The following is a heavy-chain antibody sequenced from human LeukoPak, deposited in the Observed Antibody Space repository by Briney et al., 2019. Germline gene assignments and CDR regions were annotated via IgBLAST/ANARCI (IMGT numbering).Heavy chain of an antibody. CDR2: IKQNGGGK. CDR3: ARDLGYQLRGTVDDAFDI. CDR1: GFTFRSYW. Sequence: GGSLRLSCAASGFTFRSYWMSWVRPAPGKGREGVANIKQNGGGKYYVDSVKGRLTSSRDNAKNSLYLQMNSLRAEDTAVYYCARDLGYQLRGTVDDAFDIWGQGTMVTVSS. V-gene: IGHV3-7*01. J-gene: IGHJ3*02. D-gene: IGHD2-2*01.